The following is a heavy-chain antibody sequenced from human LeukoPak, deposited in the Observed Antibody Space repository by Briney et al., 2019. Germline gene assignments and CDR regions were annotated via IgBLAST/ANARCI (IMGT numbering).Heavy chain of an antibody. J-gene: IGHJ4*02. CDR3: AKVDNYYDSSGYYPFDY. CDR2: ISGSGGST. V-gene: IGHV3-23*01. D-gene: IGHD3-22*01. CDR1: GFTFSSYG. Sequence: PGGSLRLSCAASGFTFSSYGMSWVRQAPGKGLEWVSAISGSGGSTYYAGSVKGRFTISRDNSKNTLYLQMNSLRAEDTAVYYCAKVDNYYDSSGYYPFDYWGQGTLVTVSS.